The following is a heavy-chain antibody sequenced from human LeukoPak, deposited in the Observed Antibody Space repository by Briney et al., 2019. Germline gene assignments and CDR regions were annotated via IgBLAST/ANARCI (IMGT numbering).Heavy chain of an antibody. CDR3: AKTLRELSGGAFDI. D-gene: IGHD1-26*01. CDR1: GFTFIDYG. CDR2: IAYEGRNK. V-gene: IGHV3-30*18. J-gene: IGHJ3*02. Sequence: GGSLRLSCAASGFTFIDYGMHWVRQAPGKGLEWVAVIAYEGRNKYYADSVKGRFTVSRDDSKSMLYLQMNSLRAEDTAVYYCAKTLRELSGGAFDIWGQGTMVTVSS.